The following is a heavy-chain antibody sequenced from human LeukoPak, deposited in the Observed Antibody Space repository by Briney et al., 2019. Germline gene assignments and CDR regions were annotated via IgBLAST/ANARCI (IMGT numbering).Heavy chain of an antibody. V-gene: IGHV4-4*07. Sequence: SETLSLTCTVSGGSISSYYWSWIRQPAGKGLEWIGRIYTSGSTNYNPSLKSRVTMSVDTSKNQFSLKLSSVTAADTAVYYCAREDPQTTVPEGMDVWGQGTTVTVSS. D-gene: IGHD4-17*01. J-gene: IGHJ6*02. CDR1: GGSISSYY. CDR2: IYTSGST. CDR3: AREDPQTTVPEGMDV.